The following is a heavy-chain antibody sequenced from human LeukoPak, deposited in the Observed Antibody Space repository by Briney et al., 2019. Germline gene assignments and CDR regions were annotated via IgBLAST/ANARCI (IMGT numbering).Heavy chain of an antibody. CDR2: TSYSGSA. D-gene: IGHD1-26*01. Sequence: PSETLSLTCTVSGDSISNSRYSWGWIRQPPGKGLEWIGTTSYSGSAYYNPSLKSRVTMPVGTSKNQFSLKLSSVTAADTAVYYCARLRGSYGGDAFDIWGQGTVVTVSS. V-gene: IGHV4-39*01. CDR1: GDSISNSRYS. CDR3: ARLRGSYGGDAFDI. J-gene: IGHJ3*02.